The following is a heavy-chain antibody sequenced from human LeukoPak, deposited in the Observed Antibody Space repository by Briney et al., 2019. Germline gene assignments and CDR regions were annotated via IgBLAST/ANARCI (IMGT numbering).Heavy chain of an antibody. CDR1: GYTFTDYY. Sequence: EASVKVSCKASGYTFTDYYMYWVRQAPGQGLEWMGRINPNSGDTDYAQNFQGRVTMTRDTSISTAYMELTNLRSDDTAVYYCARGYCSGGTCYLVENWFDPWGQGTLVTVSS. D-gene: IGHD2-15*01. V-gene: IGHV1-2*06. CDR2: INPNSGDT. J-gene: IGHJ5*02. CDR3: ARGYCSGGTCYLVENWFDP.